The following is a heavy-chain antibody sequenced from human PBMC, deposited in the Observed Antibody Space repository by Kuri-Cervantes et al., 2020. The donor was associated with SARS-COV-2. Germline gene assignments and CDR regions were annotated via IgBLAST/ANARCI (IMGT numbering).Heavy chain of an antibody. CDR3: ARNYGGSYLGYFDY. J-gene: IGHJ4*02. V-gene: IGHV3-73*01. Sequence: GGSLRLSCAASGFTFSSYGMHWVRQAPGKGLEWVGRVRGKANNYATAYAASVKGRFTISRDDLKNMAYLQMNSLRAEDTAVYYCARNYGGSYLGYFDYWGQGTLVTVSS. D-gene: IGHD1-26*01. CDR2: VRGKANNYAT. CDR1: GFTFSSYG.